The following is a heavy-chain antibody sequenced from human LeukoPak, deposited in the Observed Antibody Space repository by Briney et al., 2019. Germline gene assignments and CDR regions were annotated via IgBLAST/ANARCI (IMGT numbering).Heavy chain of an antibody. D-gene: IGHD4-23*01. CDR1: GYTFTSHY. CDR3: ARDFATTVVNTGDSFDY. V-gene: IGHV1-46*01. Sequence: GASVKVSCKAFGYTFTSHYIHWARQAPGQGLEWMGIINPSDGSTSYAQKFHVRVTMTRDTSTSTVYMELSSLRSEDTAVYCCARDFATTVVNTGDSFDYWGQGTLVTVSS. J-gene: IGHJ4*02. CDR2: INPSDGST.